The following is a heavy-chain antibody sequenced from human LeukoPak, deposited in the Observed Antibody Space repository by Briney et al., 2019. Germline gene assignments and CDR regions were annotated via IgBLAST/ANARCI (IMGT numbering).Heavy chain of an antibody. D-gene: IGHD2-15*01. CDR2: LKQDGSEK. CDR1: GFTFTNYW. CDR3: ATHISNSGLNGAFHI. J-gene: IGHJ3*02. V-gene: IGHV3-7*03. Sequence: GGSLRLSCAASGFTFTNYWMNWVRQAPGKGLEWVANLKQDGSEKNYVDSVKGRFTISRDNSKNTLYLQMNSLRVEDTAVYYCATHISNSGLNGAFHIWGQGTMVTVSS.